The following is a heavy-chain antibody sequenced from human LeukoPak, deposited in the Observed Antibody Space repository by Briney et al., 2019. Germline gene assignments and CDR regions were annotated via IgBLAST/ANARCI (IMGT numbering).Heavy chain of an antibody. CDR2: ISYDGSNK. D-gene: IGHD6-19*01. CDR3: ARGESSGWFVY. Sequence: GGSLRLSCAASGFTFSSYATHWVRQAPGKGLEWVAVISYDGSNKYYADSVKGRFTISRDNSKNTLYLQMNSLRAEDTAVYYCARGESSGWFVYWGQGTLVTVSS. CDR1: GFTFSSYA. V-gene: IGHV3-30*04. J-gene: IGHJ4*02.